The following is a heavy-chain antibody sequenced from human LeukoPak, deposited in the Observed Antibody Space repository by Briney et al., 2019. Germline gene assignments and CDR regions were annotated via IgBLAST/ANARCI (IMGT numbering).Heavy chain of an antibody. CDR3: ASIPEWNDISVHY. Sequence: GGSLRLSCAASGFTFSGYRMHWVRQAPGKGLLRVSGINSDGGNIIYADSVKGRFTISRDNAKNTLYLQMSSLRDEDTAVYYCASIPEWNDISVHYWGQGTLVTVSS. J-gene: IGHJ4*02. D-gene: IGHD1-1*01. V-gene: IGHV3-74*01. CDR2: INSDGGNI. CDR1: GFTFSGYR.